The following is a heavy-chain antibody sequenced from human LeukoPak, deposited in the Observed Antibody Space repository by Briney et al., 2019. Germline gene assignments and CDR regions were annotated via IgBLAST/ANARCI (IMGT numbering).Heavy chain of an antibody. D-gene: IGHD6-13*01. J-gene: IGHJ4*02. V-gene: IGHV3-74*01. CDR3: ARGPLDAPQQQLVPLDY. CDR2: INRDGSST. Sequence: GGSLRLSCAASGFTFSSYWMHWVRQAPGKGLAWVSRINRDGSSTTYADSVKGRFTISRDNAKNTLYLQMNSLRAEDTAVYYCARGPLDAPQQQLVPLDYWGQGTLVTVSS. CDR1: GFTFSSYW.